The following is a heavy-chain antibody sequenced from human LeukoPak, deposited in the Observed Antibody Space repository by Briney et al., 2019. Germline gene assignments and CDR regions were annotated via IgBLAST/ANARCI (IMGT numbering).Heavy chain of an antibody. Sequence: GASVKVSCKASGYTFTGYYMHWVRQAPGQGLEWMGWINPNSGGTNYAQKFQGRVTMTRDTSISTAYMELSRLRSDDTAVYYCARGVVAGTQDAFDIWGQGTMVTVSS. V-gene: IGHV1-2*02. CDR2: INPNSGGT. CDR1: GYTFTGYY. D-gene: IGHD6-19*01. CDR3: ARGVVAGTQDAFDI. J-gene: IGHJ3*02.